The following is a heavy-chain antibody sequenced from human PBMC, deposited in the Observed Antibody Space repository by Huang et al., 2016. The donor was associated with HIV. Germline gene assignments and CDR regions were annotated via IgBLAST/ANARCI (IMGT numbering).Heavy chain of an antibody. CDR1: GGSINSVTYY. J-gene: IGHJ4*02. Sequence: QVQLQESGPGLVKPSQTLSLTCTVPGGSINSVTYYWSWIRQPAGKGLEWIGHISTRVSTNHTPSLKSRVTISVDTSKNQFALKLGSVTAADTAVYYCAREALRPGAGIKGYFDYWGPGTRVTVSS. V-gene: IGHV4-61*09. D-gene: IGHD6-19*01. CDR3: AREALRPGAGIKGYFDY. CDR2: ISTRVST.